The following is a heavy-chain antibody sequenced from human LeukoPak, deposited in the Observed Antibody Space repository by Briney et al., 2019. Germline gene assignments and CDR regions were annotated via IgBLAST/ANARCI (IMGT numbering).Heavy chain of an antibody. CDR2: ISTYTGRA. CDR3: ARADGTNSGTNAFDV. CDR1: GYKFNVYD. Sequence: ASVKVSCKTSGYKFNVYDILWVRQAPGHGLDYVGWISTYTGRANYAQKFQGRVSMVTDTSTTTAYLELMNLTSSDTGLYYCARADGTNSGTNAFDVWGIGTLVTVAS. J-gene: IGHJ3*01. D-gene: IGHD4-23*01. V-gene: IGHV1-18*01.